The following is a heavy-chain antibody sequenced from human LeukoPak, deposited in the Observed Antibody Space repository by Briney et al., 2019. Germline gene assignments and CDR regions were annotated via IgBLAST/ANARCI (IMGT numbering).Heavy chain of an antibody. D-gene: IGHD7-27*01. V-gene: IGHV4-59*11. CDR1: GGSISSHY. CDR2: IYYSGST. CDR3: ARGNWGSDY. J-gene: IGHJ4*02. Sequence: SETLSLTCTVSGGSISSHYWSWIRQPPGKGLEWIGYIYYSGSTNYNPSLKSRVTISVDTSKNQFSLKLSSVTAADTAVYYCARGNWGSDYWGRGTLVTVSS.